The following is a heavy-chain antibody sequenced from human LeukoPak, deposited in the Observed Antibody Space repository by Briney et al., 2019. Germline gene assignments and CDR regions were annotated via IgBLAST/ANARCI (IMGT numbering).Heavy chain of an antibody. Sequence: PGGSRRLSCSASGFTFSSSAMHWVRQAPGKGLEYVASSSSSGGRTYYTESVKGRFIISRDNSKNTLFLQMSSLRDEDTAVYYCVKGVTYSSGFLDYWGQGTPVTVSS. CDR2: SSSSGGRT. D-gene: IGHD3-22*01. J-gene: IGHJ4*02. CDR1: GFTFSSSA. V-gene: IGHV3-64D*06. CDR3: VKGVTYSSGFLDY.